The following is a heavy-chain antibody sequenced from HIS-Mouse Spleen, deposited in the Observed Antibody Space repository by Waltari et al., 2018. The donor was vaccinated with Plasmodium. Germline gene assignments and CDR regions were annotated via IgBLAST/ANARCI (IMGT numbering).Heavy chain of an antibody. CDR1: GGSFSGYY. J-gene: IGHJ2*01. CDR3: AREDILTAYYNDYWYFDL. D-gene: IGHD3-9*01. CDR2: INHSGST. Sequence: QVQLQQWGAGLLKPSETLSLTCAVYGGSFSGYYWSWIRQPPGKGLEWIGEINHSGSTNYNPSLKSRVTISVDTSKNQFSLKLSSVTAADTAVYYCAREDILTAYYNDYWYFDLWGRGTLVTVSS. V-gene: IGHV4-34*01.